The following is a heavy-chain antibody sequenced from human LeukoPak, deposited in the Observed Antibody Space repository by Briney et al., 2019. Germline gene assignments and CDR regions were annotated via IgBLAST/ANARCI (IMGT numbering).Heavy chain of an antibody. CDR1: GFTFSTYW. D-gene: IGHD5-12*01. Sequence: GGSLRLSCVDAGFTFSTYWMTWVRQAPGKGLEWVANIKYEGSERYYVYCVEGRFTISRDNDKKSLYLQMNSLSPDDTAVYYCARDVGLSGYDLLDYWGQGTLVTVSS. V-gene: IGHV3-7*01. CDR2: IKYEGSER. J-gene: IGHJ4*02. CDR3: ARDVGLSGYDLLDY.